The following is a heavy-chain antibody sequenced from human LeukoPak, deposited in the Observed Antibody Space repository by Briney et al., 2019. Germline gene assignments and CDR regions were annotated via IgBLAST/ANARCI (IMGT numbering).Heavy chain of an antibody. CDR2: FYYNGVT. J-gene: IGHJ5*02. Sequence: SETLSLTCTVSGGPISTSDYLWAWVRQPPGTGLEWLGYFYYNGVTYYNGVTSYSPSLRSRVTISVDTSKNHFSLDLTSVTAADTAVYYCVRRNYLSSRIDPWGQGTLVTVSS. CDR3: VRRNYLSSRIDP. CDR1: GGPISTSDYL. V-gene: IGHV4-39*02. D-gene: IGHD3-16*01.